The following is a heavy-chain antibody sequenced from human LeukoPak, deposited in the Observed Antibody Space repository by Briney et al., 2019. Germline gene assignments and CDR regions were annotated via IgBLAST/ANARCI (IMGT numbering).Heavy chain of an antibody. J-gene: IGHJ4*02. D-gene: IGHD5-18*01. CDR1: GFTVSSNS. CDR2: IKEDGSEK. Sequence: GGSLRLSCTVSGFTVSSNSMSWVRQAPGKGLEWVANIKEDGSEKNYVDSVKGRFTISRDNAKNSLYLQMNSLRAEDTAVYYCARDAGYGYDRFDYWGQGTQVTVSS. V-gene: IGHV3-7*01. CDR3: ARDAGYGYDRFDY.